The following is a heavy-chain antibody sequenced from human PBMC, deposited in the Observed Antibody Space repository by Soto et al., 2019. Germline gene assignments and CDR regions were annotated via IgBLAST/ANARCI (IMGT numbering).Heavy chain of an antibody. D-gene: IGHD6-13*01. CDR3: AHTSSYSSSWYVVDY. CDR2: IYWDDDK. Sequence: QITLKESGPTLVKPTQTLTLTCTFSGFSLSTSGVGVGWIRQPPGKALEWLAHIYWDDDKRYSPSLKSRLTITKDTSKNQVVLTMTNMDPVDTATYYCAHTSSYSSSWYVVDYWGQGTLVTVSS. J-gene: IGHJ4*02. CDR1: GFSLSTSGVG. V-gene: IGHV2-5*02.